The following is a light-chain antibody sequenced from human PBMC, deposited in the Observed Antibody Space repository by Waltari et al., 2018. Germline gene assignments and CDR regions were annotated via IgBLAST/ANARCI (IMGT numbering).Light chain of an antibody. V-gene: IGLV2-14*03. Sequence: QSALTQPASVSGSDGQTIDISCSGSSSDVGAYAYVLWYQQHPGKAPKVLIYDDTKRPYEVFSRFSVSKSGNTASLTISGLQADDEADYYCSSYTSSGTLLFGGGTKVTVL. CDR1: SSDVGAYAY. CDR3: SSYTSSGTLL. CDR2: DDT. J-gene: IGLJ2*01.